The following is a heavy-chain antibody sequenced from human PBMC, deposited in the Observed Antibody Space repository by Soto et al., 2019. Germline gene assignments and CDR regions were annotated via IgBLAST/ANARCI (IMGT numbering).Heavy chain of an antibody. CDR2: MNPNSGNT. Sequence: QVQLVQSGAEVKKPGASVKVSCKASGYTFTSYDINWVRQATGQGLEWMGWMNPNSGNTGYAQKFQGRVTMTRNTSISTAYMELSSLRSEDTAVYYCARGVYCSSTSCYYYMDVWGKGTTVTVSS. J-gene: IGHJ6*03. D-gene: IGHD2-2*01. V-gene: IGHV1-8*01. CDR1: GYTFTSYD. CDR3: ARGVYCSSTSCYYYMDV.